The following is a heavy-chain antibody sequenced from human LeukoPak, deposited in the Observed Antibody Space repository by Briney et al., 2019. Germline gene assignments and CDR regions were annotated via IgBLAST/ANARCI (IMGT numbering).Heavy chain of an antibody. D-gene: IGHD3-22*01. V-gene: IGHV3-30-3*01. Sequence: PGGCLRLSCVASRFTLSSYAMHWVRPAPGRGREWVAVISYDGSNKYYADSVKGRFTNSRDNSKKTLYVKMNGQGAEDTAVYYCAMAEVYYDSSGYYSYLDYWGQGTLVTVSS. CDR1: RFTLSSYA. CDR3: AMAEVYYDSSGYYSYLDY. CDR2: ISYDGSNK. J-gene: IGHJ4*02.